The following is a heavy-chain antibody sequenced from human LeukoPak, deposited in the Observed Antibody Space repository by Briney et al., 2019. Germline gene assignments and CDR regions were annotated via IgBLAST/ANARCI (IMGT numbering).Heavy chain of an antibody. CDR3: AKCSSSTSCYTGLHY. V-gene: IGHV3-9*01. CDR2: ISWNSGSI. J-gene: IGHJ4*02. D-gene: IGHD2-2*02. CDR1: GFTFDDYA. Sequence: PGGSLRLSCAASGFTFDDYAMHWVRQAPGKGLEWVSGISWNSGSIGYADSVKGRFTISRDNAKNSLYLQMNSLRAEDTALYYCAKCSSSTSCYTGLHYWGQGTLVTVSS.